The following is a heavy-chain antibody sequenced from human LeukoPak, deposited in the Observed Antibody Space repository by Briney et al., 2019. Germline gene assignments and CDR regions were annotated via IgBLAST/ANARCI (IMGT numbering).Heavy chain of an antibody. CDR3: ATERGSYYAGGAFDI. D-gene: IGHD1-26*01. CDR2: ISYDGSNN. Sequence: PGGSLRLSCAASGFTFSTYGMHRVRQAPGKGLEWVALISYDGSNNYYADSVKGRFTISGDNSKNTLYLQMNSLRAEDTAVYYCATERGSYYAGGAFDIWGQGTMVTVSS. V-gene: IGHV3-30*03. J-gene: IGHJ3*02. CDR1: GFTFSTYG.